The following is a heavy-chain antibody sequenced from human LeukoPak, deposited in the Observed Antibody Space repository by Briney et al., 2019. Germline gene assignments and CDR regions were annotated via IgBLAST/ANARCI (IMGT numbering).Heavy chain of an antibody. Sequence: GGSLRLSCAVSGFTFSSWWMTWVRQAPGKGLEWVANIKQDGSEKNYVDSVKGRFTISRDNAKNSLYLQMNSLRAEDTAVYYCAKDRGRGYSYGSSGDYWGQGTLVTVSS. CDR2: IKQDGSEK. V-gene: IGHV3-7*01. D-gene: IGHD5-18*01. CDR3: AKDRGRGYSYGSSGDY. J-gene: IGHJ4*02. CDR1: GFTFSSWW.